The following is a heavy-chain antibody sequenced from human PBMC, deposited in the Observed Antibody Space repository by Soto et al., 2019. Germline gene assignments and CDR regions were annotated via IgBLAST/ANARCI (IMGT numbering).Heavy chain of an antibody. CDR3: AIGVSLDWYFDL. CDR1: GYAFTSYA. CDR2: INAGNGNT. V-gene: IGHV1-3*01. Sequence: QVQLVQSGAEVKKPGASVKVACKASGYAFTSYAMHWGRQAPGQRLEWMGWINAGNGNTKYSQKFQGRVTITRDTSASTAYMELSSLRSEDTAVYYCAIGVSLDWYFDLWGRGTLVTVAA. J-gene: IGHJ2*01.